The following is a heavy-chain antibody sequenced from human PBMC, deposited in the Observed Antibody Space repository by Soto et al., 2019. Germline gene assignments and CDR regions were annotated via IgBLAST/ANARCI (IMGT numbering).Heavy chain of an antibody. J-gene: IGHJ6*02. CDR3: ARGGDCSSTSGYSPNYYYGLDV. V-gene: IGHV1-18*01. D-gene: IGHD2-2*01. CDR1: GYNFPSFI. CDR2: ISSYNGYT. Sequence: QVQLVQSGAEVKKPGASVKVSCKASGYNFPSFIISWVRQAPGQGLEWLGWISSYNGYTKYAEKFKGRVTMTAHTATSTAYMELSSLRSDDTAVYYCARGGDCSSTSGYSPNYYYGLDVWGQGTTVTVS.